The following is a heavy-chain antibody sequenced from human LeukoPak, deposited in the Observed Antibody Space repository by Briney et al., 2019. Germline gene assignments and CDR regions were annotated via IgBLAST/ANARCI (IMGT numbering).Heavy chain of an antibody. D-gene: IGHD7-27*01. CDR3: AGDETGHLRFDP. Sequence: AQTLSLTCAISGDTVSSNSGAWNWIRQSPSRGLEWLGRTYYGVKWYNDYAVPWKSRITINPDTSRNQFSLQLNSVTPEDTAVYYCAGDETGHLRFDPWGKGTLVSASS. V-gene: IGHV6-1*01. CDR1: GDTVSSNSGA. CDR2: TYYGVKWYN. J-gene: IGHJ5*02.